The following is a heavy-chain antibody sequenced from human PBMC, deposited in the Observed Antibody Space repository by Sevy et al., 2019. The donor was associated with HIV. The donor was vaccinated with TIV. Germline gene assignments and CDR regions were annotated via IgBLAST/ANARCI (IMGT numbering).Heavy chain of an antibody. CDR2: ISAYGSTT. V-gene: IGHV3-23*01. CDR3: TLRHGAPTF. D-gene: IGHD2-8*01. CDR1: GFSFSTYA. J-gene: IGHJ4*02. Sequence: GGSLRLSCAASGFSFSTYAMTWVRQGPGKGLEWVSGISAYGSTTYYADSVKGRFSISRDNPQNIFYIQLNSLRAEDAASYYCTLRHGAPTFWGQGALVTVSS.